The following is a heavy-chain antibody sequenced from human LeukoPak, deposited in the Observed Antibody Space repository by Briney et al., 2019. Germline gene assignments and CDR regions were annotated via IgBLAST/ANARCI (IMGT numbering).Heavy chain of an antibody. CDR3: ARPRGYSSGSLKYFDF. J-gene: IGHJ4*02. CDR1: GFTFSDYY. V-gene: IGHV3-11*04. D-gene: IGHD6-19*01. Sequence: GGPLRLSCAASGFTFSDYYMSWIRQAPGQGLEWISYISSSGSTIYYADSVKGRFTTSRDNANNLLFLQLNNLRAEDTAVYYCARPRGYSSGSLKYFDFWGQGALVTVSS. CDR2: ISSSGSTI.